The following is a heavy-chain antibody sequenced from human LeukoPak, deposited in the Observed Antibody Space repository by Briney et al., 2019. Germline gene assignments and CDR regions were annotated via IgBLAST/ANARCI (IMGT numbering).Heavy chain of an antibody. CDR2: IKQDGSEK. J-gene: IGHJ4*02. V-gene: IGHV3-7*01. CDR1: GFTFGSYW. D-gene: IGHD1/OR15-1a*01. Sequence: PGGSLRLSCAGSGFTFGSYWMSWVRQAPGKGLEWVANIKQDGSEKSYVDSVKGRFTISRDNAENSLYLQMNSLGAEDSAVYYCARGGSYWNTYYFDYWGQGTLVTVSS. CDR3: ARGGSYWNTYYFDY.